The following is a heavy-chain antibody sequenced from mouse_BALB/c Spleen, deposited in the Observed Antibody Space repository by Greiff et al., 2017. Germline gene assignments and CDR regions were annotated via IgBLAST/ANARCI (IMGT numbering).Heavy chain of an antibody. D-gene: IGHD1-1*01. CDR3: ARQPYYSAPYAMDY. CDR2: ILPGSGST. Sequence: QVQLQQSGAELMKPGASVKISCKATGYTFSSYWIEWVKQRPGHGLEWIGEILPGSGSTNYNEKFKGKATFTADTSSNTAYMQLSSLTSEDSAVYYCARQPYYSAPYAMDYWGQGTSVTVSS. V-gene: IGHV1-9*01. J-gene: IGHJ4*01. CDR1: GYTFSSYW.